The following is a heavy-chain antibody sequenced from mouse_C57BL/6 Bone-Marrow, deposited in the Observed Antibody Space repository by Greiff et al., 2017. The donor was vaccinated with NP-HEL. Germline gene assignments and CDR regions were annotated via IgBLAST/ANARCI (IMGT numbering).Heavy chain of an antibody. J-gene: IGHJ2*01. CDR1: GYTFTSYG. CDR3: ARVGDYFDY. Sequence: QVQLQQSGAELARPGASVKLSCKASGYTFTSYGISWVKQRPGQGLEWIGEIYPRSGNTYYNDKFKGKATLTADKSSSTAYMELRSLTSEDSAVYFCARVGDYFDYWGQGTTLTVSS. V-gene: IGHV1-81*01. CDR2: IYPRSGNT. D-gene: IGHD4-1*01.